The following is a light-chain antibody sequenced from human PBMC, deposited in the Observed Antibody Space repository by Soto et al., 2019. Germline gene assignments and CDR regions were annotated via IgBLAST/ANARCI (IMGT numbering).Light chain of an antibody. J-gene: IGLJ1*01. CDR3: SSYTSSSTYV. V-gene: IGLV2-18*02. CDR1: TSDVGSYNR. CDR2: EGS. Sequence: QSVLTQPASVSGSPGQSITISCTGTTSDVGSYNRVSWYQQPPGTAPKVMIYEGSNRPSGVPDRFSGSKSGNTASLTISGLQAEDEADYYCSSYTSSSTYVFGTGTKVTVL.